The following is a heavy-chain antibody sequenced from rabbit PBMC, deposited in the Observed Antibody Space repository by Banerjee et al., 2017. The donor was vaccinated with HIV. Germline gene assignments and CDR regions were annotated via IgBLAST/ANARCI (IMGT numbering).Heavy chain of an antibody. V-gene: IGHV1S39*01. J-gene: IGHJ4*01. CDR1: GFDFSSYG. CDR3: ARDLPDIVGWNFGW. Sequence: QEQLVESGGGLVQPGGSLKLSCKASGFDFSSYGVSWVRQAPGKGLEWIGYIDPLFGSTVYASWVNGRFTISKTSSTTVTLQMTSLTAADTATYFCARDLPDIVGWNFGWWGPGTLVTVS. D-gene: IGHD4-1*01. CDR2: IDPLFGST.